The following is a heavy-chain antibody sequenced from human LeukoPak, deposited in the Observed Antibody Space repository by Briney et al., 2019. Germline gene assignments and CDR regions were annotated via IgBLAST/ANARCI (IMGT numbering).Heavy chain of an antibody. V-gene: IGHV1-69*05. J-gene: IGHJ2*01. CDR3: ARGGIAAAGTYYWYFDL. CDR1: GGTFSSYA. Sequence: GSSVKVSCKASGGTFSSYAISLVRQAPGQGLERMGRIIPIFGTANYAQKFQGRVTITTDESTSTAYMELSSLRSENTAVYYCARGGIAAAGTYYWYFDLWGRGTLVTVSS. CDR2: IIPIFGTA. D-gene: IGHD6-13*01.